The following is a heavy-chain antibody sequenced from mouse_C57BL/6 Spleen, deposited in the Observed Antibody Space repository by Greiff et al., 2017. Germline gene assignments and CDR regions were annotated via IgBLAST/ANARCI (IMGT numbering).Heavy chain of an antibody. CDR3: AREGYDVGYYYAMDY. D-gene: IGHD2-2*01. Sequence: EVQRVESGPGLVKPSQSLSLTCTVTGYSITSDYAWNWIRQFPGNKLEWMGYISYSGSTSYNPSLKSRISITRDTSKNQFFLQLNSVTTEDTATYYCAREGYDVGYYYAMDYWGQGTSVTVSS. J-gene: IGHJ4*01. CDR2: ISYSGST. CDR1: GYSITSDYA. V-gene: IGHV3-2*02.